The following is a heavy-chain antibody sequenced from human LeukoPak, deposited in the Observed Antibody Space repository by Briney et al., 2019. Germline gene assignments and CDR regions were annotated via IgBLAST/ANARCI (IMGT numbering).Heavy chain of an antibody. CDR1: GGTFSSYA. D-gene: IGHD3-3*01. Sequence: GSSVKVSCKASGGTFSSYAISWVRQAPGQGLEWVGGVIPIFGTTSYAQKFQGRVTITADESTSTAYMELSSLRSEDTAVYYCARGAGLRFLEWLFYFDFWGQGTLVTVSS. J-gene: IGHJ4*02. V-gene: IGHV1-69*13. CDR2: VIPIFGTT. CDR3: ARGAGLRFLEWLFYFDF.